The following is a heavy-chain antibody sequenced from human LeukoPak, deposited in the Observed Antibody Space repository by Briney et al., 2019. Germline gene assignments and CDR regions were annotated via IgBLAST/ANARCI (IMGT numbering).Heavy chain of an antibody. V-gene: IGHV4-34*01. Sequence: ASETLSLTCAVYGGSFSGYYWSWIRQPPGKGLEWIGEINHSGSTNYNPSLKSRVTISVDTSKNQFSLKLSSVTAADTAVYYCAREFDYGGNSDAFDIWGQGTMATVSS. CDR2: INHSGST. D-gene: IGHD4-23*01. J-gene: IGHJ3*02. CDR1: GGSFSGYY. CDR3: AREFDYGGNSDAFDI.